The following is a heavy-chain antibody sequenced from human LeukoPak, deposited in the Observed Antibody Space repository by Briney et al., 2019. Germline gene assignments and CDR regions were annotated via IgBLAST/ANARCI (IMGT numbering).Heavy chain of an antibody. J-gene: IGHJ4*02. CDR1: ELTFSNYW. Sequence: PSGSLTLSCAASELTFSNYWMSWVRQAPGKGLERVAHTNQDGSKNYYVDSVRGRFTISRDNAKNSLYLQMNSLRAEDTAVYYCATTVAGYPDGYFDYWGQGTLVTVSS. V-gene: IGHV3-7*01. CDR2: TNQDGSKN. CDR3: ATTVAGYPDGYFDY. D-gene: IGHD6-19*01.